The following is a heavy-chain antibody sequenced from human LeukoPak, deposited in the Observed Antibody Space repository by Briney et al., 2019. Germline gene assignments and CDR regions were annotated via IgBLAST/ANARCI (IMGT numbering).Heavy chain of an antibody. D-gene: IGHD3-10*01. Sequence: SETLSLTCALSGGSITDYYYNWVRQPPGKGLEWIGEINHSGSTNYNPSLKSRVTISVDTSKSQFSLKLSSVTAADTAVYYCALSVRGETVDYWGQGTLVTVSS. V-gene: IGHV4-34*01. CDR1: GGSITDYY. J-gene: IGHJ4*02. CDR3: ALSVRGETVDY. CDR2: INHSGST.